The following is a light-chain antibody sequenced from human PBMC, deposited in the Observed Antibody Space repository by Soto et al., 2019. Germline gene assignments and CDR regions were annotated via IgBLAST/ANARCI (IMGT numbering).Light chain of an antibody. CDR3: SSHAGGQNVV. Sequence: QSALTQPPSASGSPGQSVTISCTGTSSDVGGYNYVSWYQQHPGKAPKVMIYDVNKRPSGVPDRSSGSNSGNTASLTVSGLQAEDEGDYYCSSHAGGQNVVFGGGTKLTVL. CDR2: DVN. V-gene: IGLV2-8*01. J-gene: IGLJ2*01. CDR1: SSDVGGYNY.